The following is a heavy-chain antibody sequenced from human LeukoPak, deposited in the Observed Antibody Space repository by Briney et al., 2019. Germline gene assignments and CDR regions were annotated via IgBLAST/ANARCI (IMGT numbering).Heavy chain of an antibody. D-gene: IGHD3-22*01. CDR1: GGSFSGYY. V-gene: IGHV4-34*01. CDR2: INHSGST. Sequence: SETLSLTCAVYGGSFSGYYWSWIRQPPGKGLEWIGEINHSGSTNYNPSLKSRVTISVDTSKNQFPLKLSSVTAADTAVYYCATRTAVIFNHHFDYWGQGTLVTVSS. J-gene: IGHJ4*02. CDR3: ATRTAVIFNHHFDY.